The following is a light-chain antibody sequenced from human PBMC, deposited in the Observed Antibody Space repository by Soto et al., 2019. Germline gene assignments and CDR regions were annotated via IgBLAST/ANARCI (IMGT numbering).Light chain of an antibody. J-gene: IGKJ4*01. CDR2: WAS. CDR3: QQYHSTPLT. V-gene: IGKV4-1*01. Sequence: DIVMTQSPDSLAVSLGERATINCKSSQSVLYSSNNKNYLVWYQQKPGQPPKLLIYWASTRESGVPDRFSGSGSGTDFTLTISSLQAEDVAVYYCQQYHSTPLTFGGGTKLEIK. CDR1: QSVLYSSNNKNY.